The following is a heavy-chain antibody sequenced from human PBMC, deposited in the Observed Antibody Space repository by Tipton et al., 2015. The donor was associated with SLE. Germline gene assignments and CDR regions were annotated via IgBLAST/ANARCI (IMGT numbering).Heavy chain of an antibody. CDR1: GYTFISYG. CDR3: ARDRSRSGSDVFDY. D-gene: IGHD1-26*01. CDR2: ISAYNGNT. J-gene: IGHJ4*01. V-gene: IGHV1-18*01. Sequence: QVQLVQSGAEVKKPGASVKVSCKASGYTFISYGISWVRQAPGQGLEWMGWISAYNGNTNYAQKLQGRVTMTTDTSTSTAYMELRSLRFDDTAVYHCARDRSRSGSDVFDYWGHGSLVTVSS.